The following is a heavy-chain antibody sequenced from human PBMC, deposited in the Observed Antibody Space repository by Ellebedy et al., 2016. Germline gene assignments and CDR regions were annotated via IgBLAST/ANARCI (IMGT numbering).Heavy chain of an antibody. Sequence: GESLKISXAASGFTFSSYAMSWVRQAPGKGLEWVSAISGSGGSTYYADSVKGRFTISRDNSKNTLYLQMNSLRAEDTAVYYCAKDQDGSGSYYSPLPDYWGQGTLVTVSS. CDR3: AKDQDGSGSYYSPLPDY. CDR2: ISGSGGST. V-gene: IGHV3-23*01. J-gene: IGHJ4*02. D-gene: IGHD3-10*01. CDR1: GFTFSSYA.